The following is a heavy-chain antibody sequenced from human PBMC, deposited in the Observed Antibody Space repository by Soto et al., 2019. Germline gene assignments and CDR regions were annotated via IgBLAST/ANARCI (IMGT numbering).Heavy chain of an antibody. CDR3: ARIKYSDSSHYYGMDV. D-gene: IGHD6-6*01. J-gene: IGHJ6*02. CDR2: INHSGST. V-gene: IGHV4-34*01. Sequence: NPSETLSLTCAVYGGSFSGYYWSWIRQPPGKGLECIAQINHSGSTNYNPSLKSRVTISLDTSKNQFSLKLTSVTAADTAVYYCARIKYSDSSHYYGMDVWGQGTTVTVSS. CDR1: GGSFSGYY.